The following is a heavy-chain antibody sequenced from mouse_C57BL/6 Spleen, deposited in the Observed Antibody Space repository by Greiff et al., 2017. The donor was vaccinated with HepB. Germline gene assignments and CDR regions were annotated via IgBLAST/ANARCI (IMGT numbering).Heavy chain of an antibody. V-gene: IGHV1-64*01. CDR1: GYTFTSYW. J-gene: IGHJ4*01. CDR3: ATLLRAMDY. CDR2: IHPNSGST. D-gene: IGHD1-1*01. Sequence: VKLQESGAELVKPGASVKLSCKASGYTFTSYWMHWVKQRPGQGLEWIGMIHPNSGSTNYNEKFKSKATLTVDKSSSTAYMQLSSLTSEDSAVYYCATLLRAMDYWGQGTSVTVSS.